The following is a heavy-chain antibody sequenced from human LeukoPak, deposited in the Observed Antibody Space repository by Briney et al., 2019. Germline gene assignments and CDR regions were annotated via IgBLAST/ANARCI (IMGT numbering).Heavy chain of an antibody. CDR3: ASSPYYYDSSGYYRDAFDI. CDR1: GGTFISYA. J-gene: IGHJ3*02. Sequence: ASVNVSFKASGGTFISYAISWVRQAPGQGLEWMGGIIPIFGTANYAQKFQGRVTITADESTSTAYMELSSLRSEDTAVYYCASSPYYYDSSGYYRDAFDIWGQGTMVTVSS. D-gene: IGHD3-22*01. CDR2: IIPIFGTA. V-gene: IGHV1-69*13.